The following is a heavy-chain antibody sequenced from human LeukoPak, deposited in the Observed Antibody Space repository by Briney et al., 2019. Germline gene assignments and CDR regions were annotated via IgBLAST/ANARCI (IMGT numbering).Heavy chain of an antibody. J-gene: IGHJ5*02. CDR1: GDSVSSNSAA. CDR3: AREATGTGRNWFDP. CDR2: TYFKSKWYN. Sequence: SQTLSLTCAIFGDSVSSNSAAWTWVRQSPSRGLEWLGRTYFKSKWYNDYAVSVKSRITINPDTSKNQFSLHLNSVTPEDTAIYYCAREATGTGRNWFDPWGQGTLVTVSS. D-gene: IGHD6-13*01. V-gene: IGHV6-1*01.